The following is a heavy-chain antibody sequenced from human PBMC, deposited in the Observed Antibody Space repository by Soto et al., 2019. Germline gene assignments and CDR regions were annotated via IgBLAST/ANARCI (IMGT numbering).Heavy chain of an antibody. J-gene: IGHJ6*02. CDR1: GFTFSYSW. V-gene: IGHV3-7*01. CDR2: IKQDGSEK. D-gene: IGHD3-16*01. CDR3: ASLGRHG. Sequence: GGSLRLSCAASGFTFSYSWMDWVRQAPGKGPEWVANIKQDGSEKNYVDSVKGRFTISRDNAKNSLYLQMNSLRAEDTAVYYCASLGRHGWGQGTTVTVSS.